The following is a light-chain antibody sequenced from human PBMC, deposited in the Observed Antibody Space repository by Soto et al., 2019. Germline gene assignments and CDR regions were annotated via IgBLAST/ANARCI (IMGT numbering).Light chain of an antibody. V-gene: IGKV1-39*01. J-gene: IGKJ3*01. CDR1: QSISSY. CDR3: QQSYSTPGT. Sequence: DIQMTQSPSSLSASVGDRVTITCRASQSISSYLNWYQQKPGKAPKLLIYAASSLQSGVPSRFSGSGYGTDFTLTISSLQPEDFATYYCQQSYSTPGTCGPGTKVDI. CDR2: AAS.